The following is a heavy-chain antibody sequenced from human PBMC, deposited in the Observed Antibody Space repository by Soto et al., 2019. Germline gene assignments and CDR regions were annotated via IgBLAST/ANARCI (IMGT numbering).Heavy chain of an antibody. J-gene: IGHJ4*02. Sequence: GGSLRLSCAASGFTFSSYWMSWVRQAPGKGLEWVANIKQDGSEKYYVDSVKGRFTISRDNAKNSLYLQMNSLRAEDTAVYYCAREEYRFDYGDYRFDYWGQGTLVTVSS. CDR1: GFTFSSYW. CDR2: IKQDGSEK. V-gene: IGHV3-7*01. CDR3: AREEYRFDYGDYRFDY. D-gene: IGHD4-17*01.